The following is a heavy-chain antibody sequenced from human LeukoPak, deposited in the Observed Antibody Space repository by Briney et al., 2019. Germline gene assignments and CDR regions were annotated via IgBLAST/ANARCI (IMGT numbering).Heavy chain of an antibody. CDR1: GYTFTSYG. D-gene: IGHD3-3*01. Sequence: ASVKVSCKASGYTFTSYGISWVRQAPGQGLEWMGWISAYNGNTNYAQKPQGGVTMTTDTSTSTAYMELRSLRSDDTAAYYCASTFGVVTNSWFDPWGQGTLVTVSS. CDR2: ISAYNGNT. CDR3: ASTFGVVTNSWFDP. V-gene: IGHV1-18*01. J-gene: IGHJ5*02.